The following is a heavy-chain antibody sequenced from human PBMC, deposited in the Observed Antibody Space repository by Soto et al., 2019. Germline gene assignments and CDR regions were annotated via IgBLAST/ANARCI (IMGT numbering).Heavy chain of an antibody. J-gene: IGHJ4*02. Sequence: SETLSLTCTVCPRCLIRGDYYWIWIRQPPGKGLERIGYIYYSGSTYYNPSLKSRVTISVDTSKTQFSLKLSPVTASDTAVSYCARAPLSSTAFEYWERGTLGGFSS. V-gene: IGHV4-30-4*01. CDR1: PRCLIRGDYY. CDR3: ARAPLSSTAFEY. D-gene: IGHD2-2*01. CDR2: IYYSGST.